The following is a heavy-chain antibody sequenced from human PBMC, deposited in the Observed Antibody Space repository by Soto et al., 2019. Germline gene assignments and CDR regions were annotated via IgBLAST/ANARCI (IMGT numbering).Heavy chain of an antibody. CDR3: ASTYSSTIHGPINY. Sequence: SETLSLTCTVSGGSISSSRYHWGWVRQPPGKGLEWIGSIYYTGSTYSNPSLKSRVTTSMETSKSQFSLKVNSVSAADTAVYSCASTYSSTIHGPINYWGQGTLVTVSS. J-gene: IGHJ4*02. D-gene: IGHD6-13*01. CDR1: GGSISSSRYH. V-gene: IGHV4-39*01. CDR2: IYYTGST.